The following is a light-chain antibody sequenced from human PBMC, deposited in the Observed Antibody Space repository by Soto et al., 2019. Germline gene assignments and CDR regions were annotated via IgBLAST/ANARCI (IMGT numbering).Light chain of an antibody. Sequence: QSVLTQPPSASGTPGQRVSISCSGSSSNIGSNYVYWYQQLPGAAPKLLIYSNSQRPSGVPDRFSGSKSGTSASLAISGLRSEDEADYYCATWDDSLSGYVFXAGTKVTVL. CDR1: SSNIGSNY. V-gene: IGLV1-47*02. J-gene: IGLJ1*01. CDR3: ATWDDSLSGYV. CDR2: SNS.